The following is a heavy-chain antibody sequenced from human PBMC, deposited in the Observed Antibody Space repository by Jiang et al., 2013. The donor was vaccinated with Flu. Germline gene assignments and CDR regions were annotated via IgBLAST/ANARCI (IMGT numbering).Heavy chain of an antibody. Sequence: LLKPSETLSLTCTVSGGSISSYYWSWIRQPPGKGLEWIGYIYYSGSTNYNPSLKSRVTISVDTSKNQFSLKLSSVTAADTAVYYCARVLPYYDFWSGYYPSYFDYWGQGTLVTVSS. CDR3: ARVLPYYDFWSGYYPSYFDY. D-gene: IGHD3-3*01. V-gene: IGHV4-59*01. CDR2: IYYSGST. J-gene: IGHJ4*02. CDR1: GGSISSYY.